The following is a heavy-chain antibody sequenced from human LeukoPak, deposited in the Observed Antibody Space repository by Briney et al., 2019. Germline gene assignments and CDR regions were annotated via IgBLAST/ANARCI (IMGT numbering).Heavy chain of an antibody. CDR2: IYYSGST. D-gene: IGHD3-9*01. CDR1: GGSISSSSYY. CDR3: ARPYYDILTGYYPNAFDI. V-gene: IGHV4-39*01. Sequence: PSETLSLTCTVSGGSISSSSYYWGWIRQPPGKGLEWTGSIYYSGSTYYNPSLKSRVTISVDTSKNQFSLKLSSVTAADTAVYYCARPYYDILTGYYPNAFDIWGQGTMVTVSS. J-gene: IGHJ3*02.